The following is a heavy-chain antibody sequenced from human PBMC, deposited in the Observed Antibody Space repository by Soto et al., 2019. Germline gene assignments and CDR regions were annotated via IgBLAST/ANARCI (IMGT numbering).Heavy chain of an antibody. CDR2: IYPDDSDT. CDR1: GYGFTTYY. J-gene: IGHJ6*02. V-gene: IGHV5-51*01. CDR3: ARQSNGWIWYYYGMDV. Sequence: GESLRISYKVSGYGFTTYYIAWLRRMPGKGLEWMGIIYPDDSDTRYSPSFRGRVTISADKSTNTAYLQWSSLQASDTAMYYCARQSNGWIWYYYGMDVWGQGTTVTV. D-gene: IGHD6-19*01.